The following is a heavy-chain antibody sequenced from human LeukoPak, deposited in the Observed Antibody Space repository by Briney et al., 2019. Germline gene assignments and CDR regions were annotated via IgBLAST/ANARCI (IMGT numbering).Heavy chain of an antibody. V-gene: IGHV1-2*02. CDR1: GYTFTGYY. J-gene: IGHJ5*02. CDR2: INPNSGGT. D-gene: IGHD2/OR15-2a*01. CDR3: ARDYYSGYRNWFDP. Sequence: ASVKVSCKASGYTFTGYYMHWVRQAPGQGLEWMGWINPNSGGTDYAQKFQGRVTMTRDTSISTAYMELSRLRSDDTAVYYCARDYYSGYRNWFDPWGQGTLVTVPS.